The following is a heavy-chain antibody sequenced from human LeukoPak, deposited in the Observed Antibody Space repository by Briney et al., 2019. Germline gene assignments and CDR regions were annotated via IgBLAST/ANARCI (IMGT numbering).Heavy chain of an antibody. CDR2: IRFDGSNE. V-gene: IGHV3-30*02. J-gene: IGHJ4*02. CDR1: GFTVSPYG. Sequence: GGSLRLSCAASGFTVSPYGMHWVRQAPGKGLEWVTFIRFDGSNEYYTDSVKGRFTISRDNSKNTLYLQMNSLRPEDTAVYYCAGDFGYWGQGTLVTVSS. CDR3: AGDFGY.